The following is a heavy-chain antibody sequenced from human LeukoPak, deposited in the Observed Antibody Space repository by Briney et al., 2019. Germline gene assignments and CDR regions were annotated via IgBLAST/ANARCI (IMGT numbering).Heavy chain of an antibody. CDR1: GGSISSYY. Sequence: SETLSLTCTVSGGSISSYYWSWIRQPPGKGLEWIGYIYYSGSTNYNPSLKSRVTISADTSKNQFSLKLSSVTAADTAVYYCARAQYYDILTGYPYYFDYWGQGTLVTVSS. J-gene: IGHJ4*02. D-gene: IGHD3-9*01. CDR2: IYYSGST. V-gene: IGHV4-59*01. CDR3: ARAQYYDILTGYPYYFDY.